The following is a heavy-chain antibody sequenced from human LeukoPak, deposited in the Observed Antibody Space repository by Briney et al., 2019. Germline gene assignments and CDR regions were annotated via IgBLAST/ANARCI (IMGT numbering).Heavy chain of an antibody. CDR2: ISSSGSTI. D-gene: IGHD3-22*01. V-gene: IGHV3-48*04. J-gene: IGHJ4*02. Sequence: GGSLRLSCAASGFTFSSYSMNWVRQAPGKGLEWVSYISSSGSTIYYADSVKGRFTISRDNAKNSLYLQMNSLRAEDTAVYYCARGYYDSSGYYGYWGQGTLVTVSS. CDR1: GFTFSSYS. CDR3: ARGYYDSSGYYGY.